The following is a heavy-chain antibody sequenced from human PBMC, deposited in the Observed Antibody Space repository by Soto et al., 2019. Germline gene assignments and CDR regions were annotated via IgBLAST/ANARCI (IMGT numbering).Heavy chain of an antibody. J-gene: IGHJ6*02. CDR3: AKVTYSGSYYYYGMDV. Sequence: PGGSLRLSCAASGFTFSSYAMSWVRQAPGKGLEWVSAISGSGGSTYYADSVKGRFTISRDNSKNTLYLQMNSLRAEDTAVYYCAKVTYSGSYYYYGMDVWGQGTTVTVSS. V-gene: IGHV3-23*01. D-gene: IGHD1-26*01. CDR1: GFTFSSYA. CDR2: ISGSGGST.